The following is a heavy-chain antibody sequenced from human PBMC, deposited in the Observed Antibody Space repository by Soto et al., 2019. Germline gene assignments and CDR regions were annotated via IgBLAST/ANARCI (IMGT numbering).Heavy chain of an antibody. D-gene: IGHD3-10*01. CDR1: GYTFTSYG. J-gene: IGHJ5*02. V-gene: IGHV1-18*01. CDR3: ARNTYYGSGSSEFWFDP. CDR2: ISAYNGNT. Sequence: QVQLVQSGAEVKKPGASVKVSCKASGYTFTSYGIIWVRQAPGQGLEWMGWISAYNGNTNYAQKLQGRVTMTTDTSTSTAYMELRSLRSDDTAVYYCARNTYYGSGSSEFWFDPWGQGTLVTVSS.